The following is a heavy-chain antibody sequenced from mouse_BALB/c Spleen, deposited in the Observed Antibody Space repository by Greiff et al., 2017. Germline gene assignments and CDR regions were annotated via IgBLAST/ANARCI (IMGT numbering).Heavy chain of an antibody. CDR2: IWSGGST. Sequence: VKLVESGPGLVQPSQSLSITCTVSGFSLTSYGVHWVRQSPGKGLEWLGVIWSGGSTDYNAAFISRLSISKDNSKSQVFFKMNSLQADDTAIYYCARNGIYDYDEFAYWGQGTLVTVSA. CDR1: GFSLTSYG. D-gene: IGHD2-4*01. V-gene: IGHV2-4-1*01. J-gene: IGHJ3*01. CDR3: ARNGIYDYDEFAY.